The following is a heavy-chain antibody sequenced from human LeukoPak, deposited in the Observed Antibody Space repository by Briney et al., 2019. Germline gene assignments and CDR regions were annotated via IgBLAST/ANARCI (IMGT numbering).Heavy chain of an antibody. CDR3: ASPTVAAAAPGWYFDL. D-gene: IGHD6-13*01. CDR1: GFTFGDYA. J-gene: IGHJ2*01. V-gene: IGHV3-30*04. CDR2: ISYDGSNK. Sequence: PGRSLRLSCTASGFTFGDYAMSWVRQAPGKGLEWVAFISYDGSNKYYVDSVKGRLTISRDNSKNTLYLQMNSLRAEDTAVYYCASPTVAAAAPGWYFDLWGRGTLVTVSS.